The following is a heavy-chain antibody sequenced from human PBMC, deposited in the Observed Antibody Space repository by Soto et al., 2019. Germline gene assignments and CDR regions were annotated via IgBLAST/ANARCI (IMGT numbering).Heavy chain of an antibody. J-gene: IGHJ3*02. CDR3: ARNVMGSGTPNDAFDI. CDR2: ISTGGNYR. D-gene: IGHD6-19*01. Sequence: GGSLRLSCVVSGFTFSSYSINWVRQAPGKGLEWVSSISTGGNYRYYADSVRGRFTISRDNAKNSLYLQMNSLRAEDTAVYYCARNVMGSGTPNDAFDIWGQGTVVTVSS. CDR1: GFTFSSYS. V-gene: IGHV3-21*01.